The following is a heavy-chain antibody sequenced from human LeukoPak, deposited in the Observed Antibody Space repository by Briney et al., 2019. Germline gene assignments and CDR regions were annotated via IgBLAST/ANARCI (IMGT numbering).Heavy chain of an antibody. J-gene: IGHJ4*02. V-gene: IGHV3-11*01. D-gene: IGHD6-13*01. CDR1: GFTFSDYY. Sequence: GGSLRLSCAASGFTFSDYYMSWIRQAPGKGLEWVSYISSSGNIIYYVDSVKGRFTISRDNAKNSLYLQMNSLRAEDTAVYYCARDAKSGYSRSWNDYWGQGTLVTVSS. CDR2: ISSSGNII. CDR3: ARDAKSGYSRSWNDY.